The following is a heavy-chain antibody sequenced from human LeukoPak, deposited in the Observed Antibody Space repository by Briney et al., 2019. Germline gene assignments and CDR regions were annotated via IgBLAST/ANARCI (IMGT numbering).Heavy chain of an antibody. CDR1: GFTFDDYA. CDR2: ISWNSGSI. D-gene: IGHD1-26*01. V-gene: IGHV3-9*03. J-gene: IGHJ6*03. Sequence: GRSLRLSCAASGFTFDDYAMHWVRQAPGKGLEWVSGISWNSGSIGYADSVKGRFTISRDNAKNSLYLQMNSLRTEDMALYYCAKAGGSYLYYYMDDWGKGTTVTVSS. CDR3: AKAGGSYLYYYMDD.